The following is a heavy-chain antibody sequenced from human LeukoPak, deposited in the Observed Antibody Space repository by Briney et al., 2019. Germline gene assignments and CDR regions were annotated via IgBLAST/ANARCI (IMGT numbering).Heavy chain of an antibody. J-gene: IGHJ6*03. Sequence: SETLSLTCAVSGGSISSNKWWSWVRQPPGKGLEWIGEIHHSGSTNYNPSLKSRVTISVDTSKNQFSLKLSSVTAADTAVYYCARGAQSSYYYYYMDVWGQGTLVTVSS. D-gene: IGHD1-26*01. V-gene: IGHV4-4*02. CDR2: IHHSGST. CDR1: GGSISSNKW. CDR3: ARGAQSSYYYYYMDV.